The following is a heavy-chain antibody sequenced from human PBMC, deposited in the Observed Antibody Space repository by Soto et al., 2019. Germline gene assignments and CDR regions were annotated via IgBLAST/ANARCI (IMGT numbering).Heavy chain of an antibody. Sequence: QVQLVESGGGVVQPGRSLRLSCAASGFTFSFYGMHWVRQAPGKGLEWGAVISYDGSNKYYADSVKGRFTISRDNSKNTLYLQMNSLRAEDTAVYYCAKDLGHGGRGAFDIWGQGTMVTVSS. J-gene: IGHJ3*02. CDR1: GFTFSFYG. V-gene: IGHV3-30*18. D-gene: IGHD7-27*01. CDR3: AKDLGHGGRGAFDI. CDR2: ISYDGSNK.